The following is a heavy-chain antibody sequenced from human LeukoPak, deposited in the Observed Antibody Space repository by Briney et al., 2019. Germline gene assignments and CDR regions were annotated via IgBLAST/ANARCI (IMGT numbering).Heavy chain of an antibody. Sequence: ASVKVSCKASGYNFTSYYMHWVRRATGQGLEWMGWMNPNSGNTGYAQKFQGRVTMTRNTSISTAYMELSSLRSEDTAVYYCARGESEQPFRGYYYYYYMDVWGKGTTVTVSS. CDR3: ARGESEQPFRGYYYYYYMDV. CDR1: GYNFTSYY. CDR2: MNPNSGNT. D-gene: IGHD1-26*01. V-gene: IGHV1-8*02. J-gene: IGHJ6*03.